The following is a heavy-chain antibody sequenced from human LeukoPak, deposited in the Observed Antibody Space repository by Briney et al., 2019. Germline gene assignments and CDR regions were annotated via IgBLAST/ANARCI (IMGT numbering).Heavy chain of an antibody. CDR1: GGSISSGSYY. D-gene: IGHD1-1*01. Sequence: SETLSLTCTVSGGSISSGSYYWSWIRQPAGKGLEWIGRIYTSGSTNYNPSLKSRVTISVDTSKNQFSLKLSSVTAADTAVYYCARAREWNPDYMDVWGKGTTVTVSS. CDR3: ARAREWNPDYMDV. V-gene: IGHV4-61*02. CDR2: IYTSGST. J-gene: IGHJ6*03.